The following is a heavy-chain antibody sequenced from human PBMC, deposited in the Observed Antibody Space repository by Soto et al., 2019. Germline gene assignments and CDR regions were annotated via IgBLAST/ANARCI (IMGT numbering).Heavy chain of an antibody. J-gene: IGHJ4*02. CDR1: GFSLSTSGVG. CDR3: AHGRCDDYIWGSYRHYYFDY. V-gene: IGHV2-5*02. D-gene: IGHD3-16*02. CDR2: IYWDDDK. Sequence: QITLKESGPTLVNPTQTLTLTCTFSGFSLSTSGVGVGWIRQPPGKALEWLALIYWDDDKRYSPSLKSRLTITKDTSKNQVVLTMTNMDPVDTATYYCAHGRCDDYIWGSYRHYYFDYWGQGTLVTVSS.